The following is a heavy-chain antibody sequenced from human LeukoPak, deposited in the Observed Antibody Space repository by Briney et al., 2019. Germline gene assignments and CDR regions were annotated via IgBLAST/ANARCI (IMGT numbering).Heavy chain of an antibody. D-gene: IGHD3-3*01. CDR3: ARGALYDFWSGYFSGGFDY. V-gene: IGHV4-59*01. CDR2: IYYSGST. CDR1: GGPFSGSF. J-gene: IGHJ4*02. Sequence: KSSETLSLTCAMFGGPFSGSFWDWIRQPPGKGLEWIGYIYYSGSTNYNPSLKSRVTISVDTSKNQFSLKLSSVTAADTAVYYCARGALYDFWSGYFSGGFDYWGQGTLVTVSS.